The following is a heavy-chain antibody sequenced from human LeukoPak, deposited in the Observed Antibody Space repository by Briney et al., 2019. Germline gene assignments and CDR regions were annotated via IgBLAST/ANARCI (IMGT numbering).Heavy chain of an antibody. CDR2: TRSSDSGK. CDR3: AKAPVTTCSGAYCYPFDY. D-gene: IGHD2-21*01. J-gene: IGHJ4*02. CDR1: GFTFSSYE. V-gene: IGHV3-23*01. Sequence: GGSLRLSCAASGFTFSSYEMNWVRQAPGKGLEWVAATRSSDSGKYHADSVRGRFTISRDNSKNTVYLQMNSLRAEDAAVYYCAKAPVTTCSGAYCYPFDYWGQGTLVTVSS.